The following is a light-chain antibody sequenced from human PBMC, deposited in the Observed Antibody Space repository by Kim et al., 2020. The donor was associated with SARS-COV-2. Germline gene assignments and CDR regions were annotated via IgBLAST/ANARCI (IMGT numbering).Light chain of an antibody. CDR3: CSYAGSSTFVV. CDR2: EVS. V-gene: IGLV2-23*02. CDR1: SSDVGSYNL. Sequence: QSALTQPASVSGSPGQSITISCTGTSSDVGSYNLVSWYQQHPGKAPKLMIYEVSKRPSGVSNRFSGSKSGNTASLPISGLQAEDEADYYCCSYAGSSTFVVFGGGTQLTVL. J-gene: IGLJ2*01.